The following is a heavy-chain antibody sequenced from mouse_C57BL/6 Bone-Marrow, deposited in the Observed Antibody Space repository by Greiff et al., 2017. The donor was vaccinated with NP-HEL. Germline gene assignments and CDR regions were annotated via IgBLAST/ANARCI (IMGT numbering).Heavy chain of an antibody. CDR1: GFTFSDYY. CDR3: ARDGYYGFDY. CDR2: ISNGGGST. V-gene: IGHV5-12*01. D-gene: IGHD2-3*01. J-gene: IGHJ2*01. Sequence: DVQLVESGGGLVQPGGSLKLSCAASGFTFSDYYMYWVRQTPEKRLEWVAYISNGGGSTYYPDTVKGRFTISRDNAKNTLYLQMSRLKSEDTAMYYRARDGYYGFDYWGQGTTLTVSS.